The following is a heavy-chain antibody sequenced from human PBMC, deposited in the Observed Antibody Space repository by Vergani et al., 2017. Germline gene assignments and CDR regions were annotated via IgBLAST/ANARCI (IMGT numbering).Heavy chain of an antibody. Sequence: VQLVESGGGWVQPGGSLRLSCAASGFTFSSYAMSWVRQAPGKGLDWVSAISGSGDSTYYADSVKGRFTISRDNSKNTLYLQMNSLRAEDTAVYYCAKGEVEMDMVPVGYWGQGTLVTVSS. V-gene: IGHV3-23*04. CDR3: AKGEVEMDMVPVGY. D-gene: IGHD5-24*01. CDR1: GFTFSSYA. CDR2: ISGSGDST. J-gene: IGHJ4*02.